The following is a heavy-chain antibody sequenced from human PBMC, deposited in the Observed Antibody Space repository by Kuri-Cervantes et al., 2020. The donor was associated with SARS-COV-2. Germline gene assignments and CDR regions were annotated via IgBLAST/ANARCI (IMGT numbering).Heavy chain of an antibody. Sequence: GGSLRLSCTLSGGSVSSSPYSWGWIRQPPGKGLEWVANIKEDGSQRYYVDSVKGRFTISRDNANSSLYLQMNYLGAGDTALYYCASLGSGKGAIDYWGQGTLVTVSS. J-gene: IGHJ4*02. V-gene: IGHV3-7*01. CDR2: IKEDGSQR. CDR3: ASLGSGKGAIDY. D-gene: IGHD6-25*01. CDR1: GGSVSSSPYS.